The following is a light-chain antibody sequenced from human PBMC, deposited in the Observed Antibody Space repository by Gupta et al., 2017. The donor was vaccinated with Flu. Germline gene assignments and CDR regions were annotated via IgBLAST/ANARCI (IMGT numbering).Light chain of an antibody. CDR2: DVS. J-gene: IGLJ1*01. V-gene: IGLV2-11*01. Sequence: QSALTHTRSVSGSPGQSVTISCTGTSSDVGGYDYVSWYQQHPGKAPKLMIYDVSKRPSGVPDRFSGSKSGNTASLTISGLQAEDEADYYCCSYAGSFTFVFGTGTKVTVL. CDR1: SSDVGGYDY. CDR3: CSYAGSFTFV.